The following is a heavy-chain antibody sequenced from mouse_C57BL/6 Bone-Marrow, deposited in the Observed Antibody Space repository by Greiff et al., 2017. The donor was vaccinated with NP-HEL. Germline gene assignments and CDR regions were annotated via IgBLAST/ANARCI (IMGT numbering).Heavy chain of an antibody. D-gene: IGHD2-13*01. CDR3: AREGEGRFAY. CDR2: INPNNGGT. J-gene: IGHJ3*01. CDR1: GYTFTDYY. V-gene: IGHV1-26*01. Sequence: VQLKQSGPELVKPGASVKISCKASGYTFTDYYMNWVKQSHGKSLEWIGDINPNNGGTSYNQKFKGKATLTVDKSSSTAYMELRSLTSEDSAVYYCAREGEGRFAYWGQGTLVTVSA.